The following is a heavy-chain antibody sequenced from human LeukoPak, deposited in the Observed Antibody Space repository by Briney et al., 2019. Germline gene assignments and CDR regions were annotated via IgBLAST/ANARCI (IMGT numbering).Heavy chain of an antibody. CDR2: MNPNSGNT. Sequence: ASVKVSCKASGYTFTSYDINWVRQATVQGLEWMGWMNPNSGNTGYAQKFQGRVTMTRNTSISTAYMELSSLRSEDTAVYYCARGGVGITMIVVVMDYFDYWGQGTLVSFSS. CDR3: ARGGVGITMIVVVMDYFDY. CDR1: GYTFTSYD. V-gene: IGHV1-8*01. J-gene: IGHJ4*02. D-gene: IGHD3-22*01.